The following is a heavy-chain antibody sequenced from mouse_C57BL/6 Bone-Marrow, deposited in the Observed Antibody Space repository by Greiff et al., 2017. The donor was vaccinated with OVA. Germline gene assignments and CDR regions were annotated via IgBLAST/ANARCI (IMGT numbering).Heavy chain of an antibody. CDR1: GYTFTSYW. D-gene: IGHD2-3*01. CDR2: IHPSDSDT. V-gene: IGHV1-74*01. J-gene: IGHJ4*01. CDR3: ARKIYDGYHYYAMDY. Sequence: VQLQQPGAELVKPGASVKVSCKASGYTFTSYWMHWVKQRPGQGLEWIGRIHPSDSDTNYNQKFKGKATLTVDKSSSTAYMQLSSLTSEDSAVYYCARKIYDGYHYYAMDYWGQGTSVTVSS.